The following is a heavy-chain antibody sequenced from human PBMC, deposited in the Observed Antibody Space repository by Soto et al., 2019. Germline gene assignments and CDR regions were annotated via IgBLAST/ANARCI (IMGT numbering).Heavy chain of an antibody. Sequence: PSETLSLTCTVSGGSISSSSYYWGWIRQPPGKGLEWIGSIYYSGSTYYNPSLKSRVTISVDTSKNQFSLKLSSVTAADTAVYYCATNRDGYSQFEYWGQGTLVTVSS. D-gene: IGHD4-4*01. CDR1: GGSISSSSYY. V-gene: IGHV4-39*01. CDR3: ATNRDGYSQFEY. CDR2: IYYSGST. J-gene: IGHJ4*02.